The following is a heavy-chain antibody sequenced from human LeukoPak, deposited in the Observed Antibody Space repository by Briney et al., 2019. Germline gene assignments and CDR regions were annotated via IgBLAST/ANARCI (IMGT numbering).Heavy chain of an antibody. D-gene: IGHD3-22*01. Sequence: GRSLRLSCAASGFTFSSYAMHWVRQAPGKGLEWVAVISYDGSNKYYADSVKGRFTISRDNSKNTLYLQMNSRRAEDTAVYYCARDRSNNHYYHRYGMDVWGQGTTVTVSS. V-gene: IGHV3-30-3*01. CDR3: ARDRSNNHYYHRYGMDV. CDR2: ISYDGSNK. CDR1: GFTFSSYA. J-gene: IGHJ6*02.